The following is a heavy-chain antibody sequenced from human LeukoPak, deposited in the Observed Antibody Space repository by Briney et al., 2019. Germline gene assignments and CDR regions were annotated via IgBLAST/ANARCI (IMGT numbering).Heavy chain of an antibody. V-gene: IGHV4-4*02. CDR3: VRGDDYRFDY. Sequence: SETLSLTCAVSGDSISSAYWWSWVRQAPGKGLEWIGEINLSGTTRYNMSLKSRVTMPIDTPENQLFLQLTSVTAADTAVYYCVRGDDYRFDYWGQGALVTVSS. CDR1: GDSISSAYW. CDR2: INLSGTT. D-gene: IGHD5-12*01. J-gene: IGHJ4*02.